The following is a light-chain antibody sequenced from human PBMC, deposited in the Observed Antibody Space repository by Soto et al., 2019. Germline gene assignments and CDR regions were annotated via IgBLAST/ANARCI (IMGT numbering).Light chain of an antibody. CDR3: QQRSYWLT. V-gene: IGKV3-11*01. Sequence: EIVLTQSPATLSLSPGERVTLSCRASQSVSRYVAWYQQKPGQAPRLLIYDASNRATGIPARFSGSGSGTDFTLTISSLEPEDFAVYYCQQRSYWLTFGGGTKVEIK. J-gene: IGKJ4*01. CDR1: QSVSRY. CDR2: DAS.